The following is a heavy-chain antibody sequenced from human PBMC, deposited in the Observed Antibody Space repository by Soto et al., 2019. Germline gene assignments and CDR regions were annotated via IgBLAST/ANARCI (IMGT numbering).Heavy chain of an antibody. CDR2: ISDSGST. D-gene: IGHD1-26*01. Sequence: SEPKSHTCSVSDGSIRSFHWSWIRKPPGTGLEWIGYISDSGSTNSNPSLKSRVTISRDTSKNQFSLKLSSVTAADTAVYFCARGGAQISSLTTFDYWGQGILVTVSS. CDR3: ARGGAQISSLTTFDY. J-gene: IGHJ4*02. CDR1: DGSIRSFH. V-gene: IGHV4-59*01.